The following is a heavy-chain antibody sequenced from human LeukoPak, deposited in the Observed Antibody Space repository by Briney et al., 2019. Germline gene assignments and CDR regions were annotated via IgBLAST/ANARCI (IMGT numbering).Heavy chain of an antibody. J-gene: IGHJ4*02. CDR1: GGAVSSGSYY. CDR2: IHYSGST. D-gene: IGHD5-18*01. V-gene: IGHV4-61*01. Sequence: SETLSLTCTVSGGAVSSGSYYWSWIRQPPGQGLEWIGYIHYSGSTNYNPSLKSRVTISVDTSKNQFSLNLSSVTAADTAVYYCARYSYGGYYFDYWGQGTLVTVSS. CDR3: ARYSYGGYYFDY.